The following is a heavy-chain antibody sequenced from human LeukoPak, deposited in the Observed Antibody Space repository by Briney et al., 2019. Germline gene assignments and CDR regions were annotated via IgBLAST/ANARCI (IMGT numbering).Heavy chain of an antibody. V-gene: IGHV4-61*01. J-gene: IGHJ4*02. CDR1: GGSFSSGSYY. Sequence: SETLSLTCTVSGGSFSSGSYYWSWHRQPPGQGLEWIGYIYDSGSTNYNPSLKSRVTISVDTSKNQFSLKLSSVTAADTAVYYCARGEWALFDYWGQGTLVTVSS. CDR2: IYDSGST. D-gene: IGHD2-8*01. CDR3: ARGEWALFDY.